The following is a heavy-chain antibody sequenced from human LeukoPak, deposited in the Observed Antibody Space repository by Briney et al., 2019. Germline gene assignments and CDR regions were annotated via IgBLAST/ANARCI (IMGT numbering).Heavy chain of an antibody. CDR2: INWNGGST. J-gene: IGHJ4*02. V-gene: IGHV3-20*01. D-gene: IGHD3-10*01. CDR3: ARTPLGSGSYDY. Sequence: WGSLRLSCAASGFTFDDYGMSWVRQAPGKGLEWVAGINWNGGSTGYADSVKGRFTISRDNAKNSLYLQMNSLRAEDTALYHCARTPLGSGSYDYWGQGTLVTVSS. CDR1: GFTFDDYG.